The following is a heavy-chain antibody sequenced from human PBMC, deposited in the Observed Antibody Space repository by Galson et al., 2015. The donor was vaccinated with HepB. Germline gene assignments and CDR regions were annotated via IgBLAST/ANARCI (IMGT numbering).Heavy chain of an antibody. Sequence: SVKVSCKASGYTFTSYYMHWVRQAPGQGLEWMGIINPSGGSTSYAQKFQGRVTMTRDTSTSTVYMELSSLRSEDTAVYYCARDPLDYDFWSGYYGMDVWGQGTTVTVSS. V-gene: IGHV1-46*01. CDR1: GYTFTSYY. D-gene: IGHD3-3*01. CDR2: INPSGGST. CDR3: ARDPLDYDFWSGYYGMDV. J-gene: IGHJ6*02.